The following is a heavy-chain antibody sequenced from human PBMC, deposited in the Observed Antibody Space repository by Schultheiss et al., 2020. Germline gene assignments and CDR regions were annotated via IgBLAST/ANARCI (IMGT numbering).Heavy chain of an antibody. CDR2: INHSGST. Sequence: SETLSLTCTVSGGSISSYYWSWIRQPAGKGLEWIGEINHSGSTNYNPSLKSRVTISVDTSKNQFSLKLSSVTAADTAVYYCAKTRYSGYDYYYYMDVWGKGTTVTVSS. D-gene: IGHD5-12*01. CDR1: GGSISSYY. CDR3: AKTRYSGYDYYYYMDV. V-gene: IGHV4-34*01. J-gene: IGHJ6*03.